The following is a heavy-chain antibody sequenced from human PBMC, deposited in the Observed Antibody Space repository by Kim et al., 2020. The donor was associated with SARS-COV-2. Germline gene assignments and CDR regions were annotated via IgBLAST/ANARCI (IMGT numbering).Heavy chain of an antibody. CDR1: GFTFAGYA. Sequence: GGSLRLSCAASGFTFAGYAMSWVRQTPGKGLEWVSTISFAGNMVYAKSVKGRFAISRDNSRKTLDLQMTRLTVDDTARYYCWPDPNGTFYWGRGTLVTVSS. CDR2: ISFAGNM. V-gene: IGHV3-23*01. J-gene: IGHJ4*02. CDR3: WPDPNGTFY.